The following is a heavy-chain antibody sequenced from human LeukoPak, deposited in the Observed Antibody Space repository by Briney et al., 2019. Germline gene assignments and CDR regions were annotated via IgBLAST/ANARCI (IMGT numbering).Heavy chain of an antibody. J-gene: IGHJ4*02. CDR2: IKSKTDGGTT. D-gene: IGHD6-13*01. CDR3: TTGVGYSSSWFDY. V-gene: IGHV3-15*01. CDR1: GFTFGNAW. Sequence: GGSLRLSCAASGFTFGNAWMSWVRQAPGKGLEWVGRIKSKTDGGTTDYAAPVKGRFTISRDDSKNTLYLQMNSLKTEDTAVYYCTTGVGYSSSWFDYWGQGTLVTVSS.